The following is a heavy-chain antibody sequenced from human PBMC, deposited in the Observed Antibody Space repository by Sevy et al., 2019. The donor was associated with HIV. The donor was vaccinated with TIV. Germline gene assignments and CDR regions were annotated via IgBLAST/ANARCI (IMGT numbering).Heavy chain of an antibody. J-gene: IGHJ4*02. CDR2: IYYTGTT. CDR3: ASGSVLSPRVFDS. CDR1: GGSMSSYF. D-gene: IGHD3-10*01. V-gene: IGHV4-59*01. Sequence: SETLSLTCTVSGGSMSSYFWSWIRQPPGKGLEWIGYIYYTGTTNYNPALKSRLTMSLDTSKNRFSLKLTAVTAADTAVYYCASGSVLSPRVFDSWGQGTLVTVSS.